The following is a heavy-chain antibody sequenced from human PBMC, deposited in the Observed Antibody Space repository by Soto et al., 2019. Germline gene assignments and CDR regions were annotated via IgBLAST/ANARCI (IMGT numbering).Heavy chain of an antibody. CDR2: IKQDGSEK. Sequence: GWSLGLSCAASGVTVCSYGVSGVLQTPGKGLEWVANIKQDGSEKYYVDSVKGRFTISRDNAKNSLYLQMNSLRAEDTAVYYCARDRFYDILTGYLGGFDPWGQGTLVTVSS. CDR1: GVTVCSYG. CDR3: ARDRFYDILTGYLGGFDP. V-gene: IGHV3-7*05. D-gene: IGHD3-9*01. J-gene: IGHJ5*02.